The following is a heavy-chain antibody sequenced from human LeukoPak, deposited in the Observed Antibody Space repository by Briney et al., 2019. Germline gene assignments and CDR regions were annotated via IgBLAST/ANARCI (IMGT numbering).Heavy chain of an antibody. V-gene: IGHV3-30*02. CDR1: GFIFSTYG. D-gene: IGHD3-16*01. Sequence: GGSLRLSCAASGFIFSTYGMYWVRQSPGKGLEWVAFIRHDGSMKNYADSVKGRSTPSRDNSKNTLYLQMNSLRAEDAAVYYCAKDSLADIDYWGQGTLVTVSS. CDR3: AKDSLADIDY. CDR2: IRHDGSMK. J-gene: IGHJ4*02.